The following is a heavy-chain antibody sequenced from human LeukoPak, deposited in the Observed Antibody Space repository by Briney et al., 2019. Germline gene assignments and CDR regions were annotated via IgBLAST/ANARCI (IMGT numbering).Heavy chain of an antibody. V-gene: IGHV4-34*01. CDR1: GGSFSGYY. D-gene: IGHD6-19*01. CDR3: ARGGYSSSGPFDY. Sequence: SETLSLTCAVYGGSFSGYYWSWIRQPPGKGLEWIGEINHSGSTNYNPSLKSRVTISVDTSKNQFSLKLSSVTAADTAVCYCARGGYSSSGPFDYWGQGTLVTVSS. CDR2: INHSGST. J-gene: IGHJ4*02.